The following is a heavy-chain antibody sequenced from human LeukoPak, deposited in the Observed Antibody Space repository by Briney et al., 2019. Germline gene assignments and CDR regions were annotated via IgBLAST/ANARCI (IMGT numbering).Heavy chain of an antibody. D-gene: IGHD2-2*01. V-gene: IGHV4-59*01. Sequence: SETLSLTCTDSGGSIRSYYWSWIRQPPRKGLEWIGYIYYSGSTNYNPSLKSRVTISLDTSKNHFSLKLTSVTAADTAVYYCARASSSSPYYFEYWGQGTLVTVSS. CDR2: IYYSGST. J-gene: IGHJ4*02. CDR1: GGSIRSYY. CDR3: ARASSSSPYYFEY.